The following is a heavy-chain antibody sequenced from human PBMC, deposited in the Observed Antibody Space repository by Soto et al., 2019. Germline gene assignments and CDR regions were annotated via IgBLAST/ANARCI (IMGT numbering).Heavy chain of an antibody. CDR2: ISGSGGST. Sequence: PAGSLRVSCAASGFTFSSYAMSWVRQAPGKGLEWVSAISGSGGSTDYADSVKGRFTISRDNSKNTLYLQMKSLRAEDTAVYYCAKDLYYYDSSGYYPGGIDYWGQGTLVTVSS. J-gene: IGHJ4*02. CDR1: GFTFSSYA. V-gene: IGHV3-23*01. CDR3: AKDLYYYDSSGYYPGGIDY. D-gene: IGHD3-22*01.